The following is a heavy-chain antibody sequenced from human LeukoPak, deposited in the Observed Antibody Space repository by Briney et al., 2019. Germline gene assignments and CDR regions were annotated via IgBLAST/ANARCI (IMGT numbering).Heavy chain of an antibody. CDR2: IYTSGST. J-gene: IGHJ4*02. V-gene: IGHV4-4*07. CDR3: ARDEGRYCSSTSCYLPIDY. CDR1: GGSISSYY. D-gene: IGHD2-2*01. Sequence: SEILSLTCTVSGGSISSYYWSWIRQPAGKGLEWIGRIYTSGSTNYNPSLKSRVTMSVDTSKNQFSLKLSPVTAADTAVYYCARDEGRYCSSTSCYLPIDYWGQGTLVTVSS.